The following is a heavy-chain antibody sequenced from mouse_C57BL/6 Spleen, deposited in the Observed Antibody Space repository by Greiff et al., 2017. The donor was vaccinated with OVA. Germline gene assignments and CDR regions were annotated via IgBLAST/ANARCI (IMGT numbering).Heavy chain of an antibody. CDR3: VRGSYGYFDV. CDR2: IRSKSNNYAT. V-gene: IGHV10-1*01. Sequence: EVQGVESGGGLVQPKGSLKLSCAASGFSFNTYAMNWVRQAPGKGLEWVARIRSKSNNYATYYADSVKDRFTISRDDSESMLYLQMNNLKTEDTAMYYCVRGSYGYFDVWGTGTTVTVSS. CDR1: GFSFNTYA. J-gene: IGHJ1*03. D-gene: IGHD1-1*01.